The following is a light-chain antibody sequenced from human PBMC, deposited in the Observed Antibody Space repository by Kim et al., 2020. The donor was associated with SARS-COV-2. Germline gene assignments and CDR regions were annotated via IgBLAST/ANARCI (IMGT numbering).Light chain of an antibody. V-gene: IGLV1-44*01. CDR2: YDK. CDR1: SSNIGSNT. Sequence: QSVLNQPPSASGAPGQTVTISCSGSSSNIGSNTASWYQQVPGTAPKLLIYYDKERPSGVPDRFSGSKSGTSASLAITGLQSGDEADYYCAAWDDIQSGPVFGGGTQLTVL. CDR3: AAWDDIQSGPV. J-gene: IGLJ2*01.